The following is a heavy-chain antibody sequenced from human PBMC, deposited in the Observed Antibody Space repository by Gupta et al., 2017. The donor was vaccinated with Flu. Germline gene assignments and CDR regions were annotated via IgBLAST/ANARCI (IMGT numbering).Heavy chain of an antibody. CDR3: AMSYDFWSGYSLNYGMDV. CDR1: GGSISSGSYY. CDR2: IYTSGST. V-gene: IGHV4-61*02. J-gene: IGHJ6*02. D-gene: IGHD3-3*01. Sequence: QVQLQESGPGLVKPSQTLSLTCTVSGGSISSGSYYWSRIRQPAGKGLEWIGRIYTSGSTNYNPSLKSRVTISVDTSKNQFSLKLSSVTAADTAVYYCAMSYDFWSGYSLNYGMDVWGQGTTVTVSS.